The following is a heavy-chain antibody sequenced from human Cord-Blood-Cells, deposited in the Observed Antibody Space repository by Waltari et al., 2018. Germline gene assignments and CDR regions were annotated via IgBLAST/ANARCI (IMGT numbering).Heavy chain of an antibody. J-gene: IGHJ3*02. CDR1: GYTFTSYG. CDR2: ISAYNSNT. V-gene: IGHV1-18*04. CDR3: ASSLLLPAATHAFDI. D-gene: IGHD2-2*01. Sequence: QVQLVQSGAEVKKPGASVKVSCKASGYTFTSYGISWVRQAPGQGVEWMGWISAYNSNTNSAQKRQGRVTMTTDTSTSTAYMGLRSLRSDDTAVYYCASSLLLPAATHAFDIWGQGTMVTVSS.